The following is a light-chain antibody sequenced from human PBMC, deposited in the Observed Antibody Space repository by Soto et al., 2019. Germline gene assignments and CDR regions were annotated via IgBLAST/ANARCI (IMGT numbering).Light chain of an antibody. Sequence: DIHMTHSRSTLSASLGYIVTITCRASQSISSWLAWYQQKPGKAPKLLIYDASSLESGVPSRFSGSGSGTEFTLTISSLQPDDFATYYCQQYNSYSRTFGQGTNVDIK. J-gene: IGKJ1*01. CDR1: QSISSW. CDR2: DAS. V-gene: IGKV1-5*01. CDR3: QQYNSYSRT.